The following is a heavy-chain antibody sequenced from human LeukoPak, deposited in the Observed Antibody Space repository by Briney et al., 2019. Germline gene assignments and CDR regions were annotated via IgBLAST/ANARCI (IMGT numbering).Heavy chain of an antibody. J-gene: IGHJ4*02. D-gene: IGHD5-24*01. Sequence: PSETLSPTCTVSGGSISSSSYYWGWIRQPPGKGLEWIGSIYYSGSTYYNPSLKSRVTISVDTSKNQFSLKLSSVTAADTAVYYCARLGDGYNRPPGYWGQGTTVTVSS. V-gene: IGHV4-39*01. CDR1: GGSISSSSYY. CDR3: ARLGDGYNRPPGY. CDR2: IYYSGST.